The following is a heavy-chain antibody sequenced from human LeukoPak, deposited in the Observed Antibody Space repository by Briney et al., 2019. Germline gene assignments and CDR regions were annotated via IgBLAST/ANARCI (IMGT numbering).Heavy chain of an antibody. CDR3: ARVNDGAYCGGDCYWFDP. CDR2: IYYSGST. D-gene: IGHD2-21*02. J-gene: IGHJ5*02. CDR1: GGSISSYY. Sequence: SETLSLTCTVSGGSISSYYWSWIRQPPGKGLEWIGYIYYSGSTNYNPSLKSQVTISVDTPKNQFSLKLSSVTAADKAVYYCARVNDGAYCGGDCYWFDPWGQGTLVTVSS. V-gene: IGHV4-59*01.